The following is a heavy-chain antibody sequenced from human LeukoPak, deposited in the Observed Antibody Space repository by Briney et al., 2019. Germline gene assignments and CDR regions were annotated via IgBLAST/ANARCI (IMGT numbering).Heavy chain of an antibody. Sequence: PGGSLRLSCAASGFTFSSYSMNWVRQALGKRLEWVSSISSSSSYIYYADSVKGRFTISRDNAKNSLYLQMNSLRAEDTAVYYCARDAYDPPHYYMDVWGKGTTVTVSS. CDR2: ISSSSSYI. CDR3: ARDAYDPPHYYMDV. D-gene: IGHD3-3*01. CDR1: GFTFSSYS. V-gene: IGHV3-21*01. J-gene: IGHJ6*03.